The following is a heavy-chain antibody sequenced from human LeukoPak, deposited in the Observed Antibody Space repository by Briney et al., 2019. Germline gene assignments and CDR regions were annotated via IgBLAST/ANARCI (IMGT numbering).Heavy chain of an antibody. CDR1: GYSISSGYY. J-gene: IGHJ4*02. D-gene: IGHD5-12*01. CDR3: ARANFGYSGYDYWYYFDY. V-gene: IGHV4-38-2*02. Sequence: EASETLSLTCTVSGYSISSGYYWGWIRQPPGKGLEWIGSIYHSGSTYYNPSLKSRVTISVDTSKNQFSLKLSSVTAADTAVYYCARANFGYSGYDYWYYFDYWGQGTLVTVSS. CDR2: IYHSGST.